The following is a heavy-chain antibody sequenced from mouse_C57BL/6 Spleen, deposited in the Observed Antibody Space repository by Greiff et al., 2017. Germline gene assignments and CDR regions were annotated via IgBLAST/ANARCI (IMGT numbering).Heavy chain of an antibody. V-gene: IGHV1-15*01. J-gene: IGHJ1*03. CDR2: IDPETGGT. Sequence: VQLQESGAELVRPGASVTLSCKASGYTFTDYEMHWVKQTPVHGLEWIGAIDPETGGTAYNQKFKGKAILTADKSSSTAYMELRSLTSEDSAVYYCTVFITTVVRYFDVWGTGTTVTVSS. CDR3: TVFITTVVRYFDV. D-gene: IGHD1-1*01. CDR1: GYTFTDYE.